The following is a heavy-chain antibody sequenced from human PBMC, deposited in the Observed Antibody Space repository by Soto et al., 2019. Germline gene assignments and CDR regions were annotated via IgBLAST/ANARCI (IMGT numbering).Heavy chain of an antibody. CDR1: GYSFTSYW. CDR3: ARISTYSSPGRYYYYGMDV. J-gene: IGHJ6*02. V-gene: IGHV5-51*01. CDR2: IYPGDSDT. Sequence: PLGSLKISCKGSGYSFTSYWIGWVRQMPGKGLEWMGIIYPGDSDTRYSPSFQGQVTISADKSISTAYLQWSSLKASDTAMYYCARISTYSSPGRYYYYGMDVWGQGTTVTVSS. D-gene: IGHD6-13*01.